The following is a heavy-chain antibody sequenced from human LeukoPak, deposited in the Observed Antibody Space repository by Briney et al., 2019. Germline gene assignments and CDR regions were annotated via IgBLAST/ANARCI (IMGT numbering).Heavy chain of an antibody. Sequence: GASVKVSCKASGGTFSSYAISWVRQAPGQGLEWMGRIIPILGIANYAQKFQGRVTITAGKSTSTAYMELSSLRSEDTAVYYCARWEMASGFDPWGQGTLVTVSS. CDR3: ARWEMASGFDP. CDR1: GGTFSSYA. D-gene: IGHD5-24*01. CDR2: IIPILGIA. J-gene: IGHJ5*02. V-gene: IGHV1-69*04.